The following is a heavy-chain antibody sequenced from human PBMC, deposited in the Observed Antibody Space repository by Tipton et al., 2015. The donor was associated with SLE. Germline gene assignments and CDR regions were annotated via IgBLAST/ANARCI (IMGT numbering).Heavy chain of an antibody. J-gene: IGHJ4*02. Sequence: SLRLSCAASGFSLRDYGMHWVRQAPGKGLEWVSFIWYDGSTRYYADSVKGRFTVSREDSKNTLSLQMSNLRLEDAAVYYCAKISFGDYPDDWGQGTLVSVSS. CDR3: AKISFGDYPDD. CDR1: GFSLRDYG. CDR2: IWYDGSTR. V-gene: IGHV3-30*02. D-gene: IGHD4-17*01.